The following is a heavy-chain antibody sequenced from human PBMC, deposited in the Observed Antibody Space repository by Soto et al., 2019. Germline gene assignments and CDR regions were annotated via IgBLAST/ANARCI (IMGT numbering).Heavy chain of an antibody. CDR2: ISYDGSNK. Sequence: QVQLVESGGGVVQPGRSLRLSCAASGFTFSSYGMHWVRQAPGKGLEWVAVISYDGSNKYYADSVKGRFTISRDNSKNTPYLQMNSLRAEDTAVYYCAKVLGYCSSTSCSRDYYYYYGMDVWGQGTTVTVSS. CDR1: GFTFSSYG. D-gene: IGHD2-2*01. V-gene: IGHV3-30*18. J-gene: IGHJ6*02. CDR3: AKVLGYCSSTSCSRDYYYYYGMDV.